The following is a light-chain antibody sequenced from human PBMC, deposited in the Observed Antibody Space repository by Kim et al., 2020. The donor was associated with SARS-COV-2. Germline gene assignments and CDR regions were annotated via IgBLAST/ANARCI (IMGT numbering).Light chain of an antibody. Sequence: GQRVTISGSGSSSKRGRNSVYWDQQLPGRAPKLLFYRTNPRPSGLSDRFSRSKSGTAASLAISGLRAEDEADYYCAAWDDSLSGWLFGGGTKLTVL. CDR1: SSKRGRNS. V-gene: IGLV1-47*01. J-gene: IGLJ3*02. CDR3: AAWDDSLSGWL. CDR2: RTN.